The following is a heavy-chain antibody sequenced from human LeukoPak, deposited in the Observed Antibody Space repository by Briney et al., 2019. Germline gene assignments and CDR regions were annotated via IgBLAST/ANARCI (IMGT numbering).Heavy chain of an antibody. D-gene: IGHD5-18*01. Sequence: GGSLRLSCAASGFTFSSYAMDWVRQAPGKGLEWVAVISYDGSNKYYADSVKGRFTISRDNSKNTLYLQMNSLRAEDTAVYYCARAANSYAQLDYWGQGTLVTVSS. CDR1: GFTFSSYA. J-gene: IGHJ4*02. CDR3: ARAANSYAQLDY. CDR2: ISYDGSNK. V-gene: IGHV3-30-3*01.